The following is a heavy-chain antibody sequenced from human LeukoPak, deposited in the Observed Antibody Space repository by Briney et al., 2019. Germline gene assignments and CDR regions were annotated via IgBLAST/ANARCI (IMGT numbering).Heavy chain of an antibody. Sequence: SQTLSLTCTVSGYSISSGYYWGWIRQPPGKGLEWFGSIYHSGSTYYNPSLKSRVTISVDTSKNQFSLKLSSVTAADTAVYYCARRHYDSSGEYPDWGQGTLVTVSS. CDR2: IYHSGST. CDR1: GYSISSGYY. J-gene: IGHJ4*02. V-gene: IGHV4-38-2*02. D-gene: IGHD3-22*01. CDR3: ARRHYDSSGEYPD.